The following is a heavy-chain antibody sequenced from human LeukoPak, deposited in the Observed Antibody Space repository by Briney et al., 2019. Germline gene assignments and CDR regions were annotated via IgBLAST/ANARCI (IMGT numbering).Heavy chain of an antibody. Sequence: ASVKVSCKASGYTFTSYDMHWVRQAPGQGLEWMGWISAYSGNTNYAQKFQGRVTMTTDTSTSTAYMELRSLRSDDTAVYYCARGGPRYCGSGGYDYWGQGTLVTVSS. CDR1: GYTFTSYD. V-gene: IGHV1-18*04. D-gene: IGHD3-10*01. CDR2: ISAYSGNT. CDR3: ARGGPRYCGSGGYDY. J-gene: IGHJ4*02.